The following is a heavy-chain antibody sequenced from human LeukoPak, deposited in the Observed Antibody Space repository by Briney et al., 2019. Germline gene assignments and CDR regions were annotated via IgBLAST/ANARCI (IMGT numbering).Heavy chain of an antibody. CDR3: ARGSYDFWSGYYTLGSADYYYYMDV. D-gene: IGHD3-3*01. Sequence: PSETLSLTCSVSGYSISSGFYWGWIRQPPGKGLEWIGNIYHSGNTYYNPSLKSRVTISVDTSKNQFSLKLSSVTAADTAVYYCARGSYDFWSGYYTLGSADYYYYMDVWGKGTTVTVSS. CDR1: GYSISSGFY. CDR2: IYHSGNT. V-gene: IGHV4-38-2*02. J-gene: IGHJ6*03.